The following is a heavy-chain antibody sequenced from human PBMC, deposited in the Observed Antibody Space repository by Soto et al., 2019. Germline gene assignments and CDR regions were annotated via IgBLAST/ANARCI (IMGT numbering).Heavy chain of an antibody. CDR1: GGSFSGYY. V-gene: IGHV4-34*09. J-gene: IGHJ6*02. Sequence: TLSLTCAVYGGSFSGYYWNWIRQPPGKGLEWIGEIDHSGYTHYNPSLKSRLIISIDTSKNQFSLKVGSVTAADTAVYYCASSSLYGMDVWGQGTTVTVSS. CDR3: ASSSLYGMDV. CDR2: IDHSGYT.